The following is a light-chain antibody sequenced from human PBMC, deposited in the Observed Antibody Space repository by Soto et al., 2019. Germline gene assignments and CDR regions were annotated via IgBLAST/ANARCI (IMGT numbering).Light chain of an antibody. V-gene: IGKV3-15*01. Sequence: ERVMTQSPATLSVSPGERAPLSCRARQSINSNLAWYQQKPGQAPRLLIYGASTRATGIPARFSGSGSGTEFTLTISSLQSEDSAVYYCHQYNNWLALTFGGGTKVDI. CDR2: GAS. CDR1: QSINSN. J-gene: IGKJ4*01. CDR3: HQYNNWLALT.